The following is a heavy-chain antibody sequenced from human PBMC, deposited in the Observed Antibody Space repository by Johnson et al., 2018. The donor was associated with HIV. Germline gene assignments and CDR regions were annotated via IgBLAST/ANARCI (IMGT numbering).Heavy chain of an antibody. Sequence: VQLVESGGGLVQPGGSLRLSCAASGFSFSSFWMSWVRQVPGKGLEWVANIKQDGSEKYYVASVKGRFTISRDNAKNSLYLQLNSLRADDTAVYFCARDRFGDSDAFDIWGQGTMVTVSS. D-gene: IGHD4-17*01. J-gene: IGHJ3*02. CDR2: IKQDGSEK. CDR3: ARDRFGDSDAFDI. V-gene: IGHV3-7*01. CDR1: GFSFSSFW.